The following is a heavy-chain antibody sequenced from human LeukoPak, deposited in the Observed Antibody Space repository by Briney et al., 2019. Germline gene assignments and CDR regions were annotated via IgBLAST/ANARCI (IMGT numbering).Heavy chain of an antibody. CDR2: ISYDGSNK. Sequence: GRSLRLSCAASGFTFSSYAMHWVRQAPGKGLEWVAVISYDGSNKYYADSVKGRFTISRDNAKNSLYLQMNSLRDEDTAVYYCARDFGIEYGDLTFDYWGQGTLVTVSS. V-gene: IGHV3-30-3*01. J-gene: IGHJ4*02. CDR1: GFTFSSYA. CDR3: ARDFGIEYGDLTFDY. D-gene: IGHD4-17*01.